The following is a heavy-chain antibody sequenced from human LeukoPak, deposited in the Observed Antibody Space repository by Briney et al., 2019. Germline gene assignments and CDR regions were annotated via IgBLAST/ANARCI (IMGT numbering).Heavy chain of an antibody. Sequence: ASVKVSCKASGYTFTGYYMHWVRQAPGQGLEWMGGIIPIFGTANYAQKFQGRVTITADESTSTAYMELSSLRSEDTAVYYCARSGKHSGYDWFDPWGQGTLVTVSS. CDR1: GYTFTGYY. CDR2: IIPIFGTA. CDR3: ARSGKHSGYDWFDP. D-gene: IGHD5-12*01. V-gene: IGHV1-69*13. J-gene: IGHJ5*02.